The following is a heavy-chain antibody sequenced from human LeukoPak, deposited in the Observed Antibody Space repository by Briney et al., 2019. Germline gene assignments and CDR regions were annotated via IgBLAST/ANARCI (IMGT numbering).Heavy chain of an antibody. CDR2: VDNSGTS. V-gene: IGHV4-39*01. Sequence: SETLSFTCTVSGGSISSRGYYWGWFRQAPGKGLEWIGVVDNSGTSYYKPSLESRVAISIDRSKRQLSLKLTSVTAADTAVYYCSPGRGTVGATTNYWGQGILVTVSS. CDR1: GGSISSRGYY. J-gene: IGHJ4*02. D-gene: IGHD1-26*01. CDR3: SPGRGTVGATTNY.